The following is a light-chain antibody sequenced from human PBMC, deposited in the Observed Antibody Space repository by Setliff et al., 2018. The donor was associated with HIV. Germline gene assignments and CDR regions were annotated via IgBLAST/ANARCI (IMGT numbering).Light chain of an antibody. J-gene: IGLJ3*02. Sequence: QSVLTQPASVSGSPGQSITISCTAATSDVGGFTYVSWYQQHPGKAPKLMIYDVTHRPSGVSNRFSGSKSGNTASLTISGLQAEDEADYYCSSYTTNTDVFGGGTQRPS. CDR1: TSDVGGFTY. CDR3: SSYTTNTDV. V-gene: IGLV2-14*03. CDR2: DVT.